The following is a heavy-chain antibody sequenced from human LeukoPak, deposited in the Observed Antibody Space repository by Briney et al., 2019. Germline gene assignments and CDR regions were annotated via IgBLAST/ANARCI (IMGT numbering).Heavy chain of an antibody. J-gene: IGHJ3*01. CDR3: ATYNRKDAFDF. CDR2: IKSTTSGGIT. V-gene: IGHV3-15*01. D-gene: IGHD1-1*01. Sequence: GGSLRLSCAATGFTFSNVWMSWVRQAPGKGLEWVGRIKSTTSGGITDYAAPVKGRFSISRDDSKNMLYLQMNSLKTEDTAVYHCATYNRKDAFDFWGRGTMVTVSS. CDR1: GFTFSNVW.